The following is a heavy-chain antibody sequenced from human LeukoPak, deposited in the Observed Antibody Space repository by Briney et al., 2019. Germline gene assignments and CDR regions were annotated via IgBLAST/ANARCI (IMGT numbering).Heavy chain of an antibody. J-gene: IGHJ3*02. CDR3: AKDVIVVVVALNQDDAFDI. V-gene: IGHV3-23*01. CDR1: GFTFSSDA. Sequence: PGGSLRLSCAASGFTFSSDAMSWVRQAPGKGLEWVSAISGSGGSTYYADSVKGRFTISRDNSKNTLYLQMNSLRAEDTAVYYCAKDVIVVVVALNQDDAFDIWGQGTMVTVSS. CDR2: ISGSGGST. D-gene: IGHD2-15*01.